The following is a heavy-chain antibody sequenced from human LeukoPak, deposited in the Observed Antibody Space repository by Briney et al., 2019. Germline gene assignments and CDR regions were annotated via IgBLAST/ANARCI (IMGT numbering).Heavy chain of an antibody. Sequence: GGSLRLFCAASGFALSMYWMHWVRHVPGRGLVWVSRIDTDVRKTDYADSVKGRFTISRDNAKNTLYLQMNSLRDEDTAVYYCARGLLGIDYWGQGTLVTVSS. CDR2: IDTDVRKT. J-gene: IGHJ4*02. V-gene: IGHV3-74*01. CDR1: GFALSMYW. CDR3: ARGLLGIDY. D-gene: IGHD2-8*02.